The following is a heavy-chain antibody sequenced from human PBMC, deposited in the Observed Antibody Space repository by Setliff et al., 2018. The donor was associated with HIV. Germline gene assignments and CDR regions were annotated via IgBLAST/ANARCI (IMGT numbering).Heavy chain of an antibody. Sequence: ASVKVSCKASGYTFSSYDINWVRQATGQGLEWMGWMNPNSGNTGYAQKFQGSVTMTRDTSISTAYMELNNLKFEDTDVYYCARARRDSYDRGRRNHYYIDVWGKGTTVTVSS. CDR2: MNPNSGNT. D-gene: IGHD3-22*01. CDR1: GYTFSSYD. V-gene: IGHV1-8*02. J-gene: IGHJ6*03. CDR3: ARARRDSYDRGRRNHYYIDV.